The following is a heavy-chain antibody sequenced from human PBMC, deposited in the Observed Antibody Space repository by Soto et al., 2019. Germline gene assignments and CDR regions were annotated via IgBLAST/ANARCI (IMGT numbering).Heavy chain of an antibody. J-gene: IGHJ6*02. CDR1: GGSISSGGYY. V-gene: IGHV4-31*03. D-gene: IGHD3-3*01. CDR2: IYYSGST. Sequence: PSETLSLTCTVSGGSISSGGYYWSWIRQHPGKGLEWIGYIYYSGSTYYNPSLKSRVTISVDTSKNQFSLKLSSVTAADTAVYYCARGRTIFGVVISPPPLFSNYYGMDVWGQGTTVTVSS. CDR3: ARGRTIFGVVISPPPLFSNYYGMDV.